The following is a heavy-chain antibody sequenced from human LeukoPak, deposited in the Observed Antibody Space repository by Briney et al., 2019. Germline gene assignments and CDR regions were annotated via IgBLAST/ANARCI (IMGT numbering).Heavy chain of an antibody. CDR1: GYTFTSYG. V-gene: IGHV1-8*02. D-gene: IGHD3-22*01. CDR3: ASLYDSSGYGDAFDI. Sequence: ASVTVSCKASGYTFTSYGISWVRQAPGQGLEWMGWMNPNSGNTGYAQKFQGRVTMTRNTSISTAYMELSSLRSEDTAVYYCASLYDSSGYGDAFDIWGQGTMVTVSS. CDR2: MNPNSGNT. J-gene: IGHJ3*02.